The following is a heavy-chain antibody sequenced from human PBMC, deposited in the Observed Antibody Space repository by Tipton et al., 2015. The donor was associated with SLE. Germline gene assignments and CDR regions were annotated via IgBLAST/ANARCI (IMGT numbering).Heavy chain of an antibody. D-gene: IGHD3-3*01. CDR2: VIPILGIV. CDR3: ARNYDFWSGSPY. V-gene: IGHV1-69*09. J-gene: IGHJ4*02. Sequence: QVQLVQSGAEVKKPGSSVKVSCKASGGTFSSYTITWVRQAPGQGLEWMGRVIPILGIVNYAQNFQGRITIIADKSTNTGYMELSSLRSEDTAVHYCARNYDFWSGSPYWGQGTLVTVSS. CDR1: GGTFSSYT.